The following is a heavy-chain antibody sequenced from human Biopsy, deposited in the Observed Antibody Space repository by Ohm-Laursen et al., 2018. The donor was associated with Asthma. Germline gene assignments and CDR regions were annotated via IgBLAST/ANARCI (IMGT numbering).Heavy chain of an antibody. D-gene: IGHD4-11*01. Sequence: SETLSLTCTVSGVSISSDYWSWIRQSPGKGLEWIGYISYSIEYSGSTNYNPSLKSRVTISVDTSKNQFSLKLSSVTAADTAVYYCAREVGTTYVDDVIRYFDLWGRGTLVTVSS. CDR3: AREVGTTYVDDVIRYFDL. CDR1: GVSISSDY. CDR2: ISYSIEYSGST. J-gene: IGHJ2*01. V-gene: IGHV4-59*01.